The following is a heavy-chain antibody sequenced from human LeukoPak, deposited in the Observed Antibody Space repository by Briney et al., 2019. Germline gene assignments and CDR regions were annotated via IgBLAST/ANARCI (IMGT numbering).Heavy chain of an antibody. V-gene: IGHV3-30*18. D-gene: IGHD3-3*01. J-gene: IGHJ4*02. Sequence: GGSLRLSCAASGFTFSSYGIHWVRQAPGKGLEWVAVISYDGSNKYYADSVKGRFTISRDNSKNTLCLQMNSLRAEDTAVYYCAKDIGVRNTEGLLGWWGQGTLVTVSS. CDR1: GFTFSSYG. CDR3: AKDIGVRNTEGLLGW. CDR2: ISYDGSNK.